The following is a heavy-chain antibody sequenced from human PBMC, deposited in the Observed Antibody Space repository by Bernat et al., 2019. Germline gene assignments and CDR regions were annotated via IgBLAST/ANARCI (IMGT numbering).Heavy chain of an antibody. D-gene: IGHD3-3*01. CDR1: GFSLSNARMG. Sequence: QVTLKESGPVLVKPTETLTLTCTVSGFSLSNARMGVSWIRQPPGKALEWLAHIFSNDEKSYSTSLKSRLTISKDTSKSQVVLTMTNMDPVDTATYYCARIWQGFWSGYYYYYYMDVWGKGTTVTVSS. CDR2: IFSNDEK. V-gene: IGHV2-26*01. CDR3: ARIWQGFWSGYYYYYYMDV. J-gene: IGHJ6*03.